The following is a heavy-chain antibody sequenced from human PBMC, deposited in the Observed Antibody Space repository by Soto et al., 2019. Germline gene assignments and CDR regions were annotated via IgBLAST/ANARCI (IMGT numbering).Heavy chain of an antibody. CDR1: VFSFSSYG. V-gene: IGHV3-30*18. Sequence: GGSLRLSCAGAVFSFSSYGMHWVRQATGKGLEWVAVISYDGSNKYYADSVKGRFTISRDNSQNTLYLQMNSLRDEDTAVYYCAKDGASGSYLGGYFEYWGQGTLVNVSS. D-gene: IGHD1-26*01. CDR2: ISYDGSNK. J-gene: IGHJ4*02. CDR3: AKDGASGSYLGGYFEY.